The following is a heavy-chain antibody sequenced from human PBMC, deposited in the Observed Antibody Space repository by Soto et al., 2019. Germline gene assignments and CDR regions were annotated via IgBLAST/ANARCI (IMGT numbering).Heavy chain of an antibody. CDR3: ARAGHGDYENLDY. CDR1: GFTFSSYG. CDR2: IWYDGSNK. J-gene: IGHJ4*02. Sequence: GGSLRLSCAASGFTFSSYGMHWVRQAPGKGLEWVAVIWYDGSNKYYADSVKGRFTISRDNSKNTLYLQMNSLRAEDTAVYYCARAGHGDYENLDYWGQGTLVTVSS. D-gene: IGHD4-17*01. V-gene: IGHV3-33*01.